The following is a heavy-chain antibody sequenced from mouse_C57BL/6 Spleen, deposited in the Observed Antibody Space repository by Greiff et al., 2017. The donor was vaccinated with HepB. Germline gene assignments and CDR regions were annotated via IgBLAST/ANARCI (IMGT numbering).Heavy chain of an antibody. V-gene: IGHV2-5*01. D-gene: IGHD2-3*01. CDR3: AKTVYDGYYVAMDY. CDR2: IWRGGST. J-gene: IGHJ4*01. CDR1: GFSLTSYG. Sequence: QVQLQQSGPGLVQPSQSLSITCTVSGFSLTSYGVHWVRQSPGKGLEWLGVIWRGGSTDYNAAFMSRLSITKDNSKSQVFFKMNSLQADDTAIYYCAKTVYDGYYVAMDYWGQGTSVTVSS.